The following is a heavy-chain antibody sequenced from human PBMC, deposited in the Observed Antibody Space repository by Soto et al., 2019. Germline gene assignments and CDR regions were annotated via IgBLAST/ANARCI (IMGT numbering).Heavy chain of an antibody. CDR3: VRDGTKTLREWFDT. CDR1: GASISGFY. V-gene: IGHV4-4*07. J-gene: IGHJ5*02. D-gene: IGHD1-1*01. Sequence: KAXESLSIPCTVSGASISGFYWSWIRKSAGKGLEWIGLIYATGTTDYNPSLKSRVMMSVDTSKKQFSLKLRSVTAADTAVYYCVRDGTKTLREWFDTWGQGISVTVSS. CDR2: IYATGTT.